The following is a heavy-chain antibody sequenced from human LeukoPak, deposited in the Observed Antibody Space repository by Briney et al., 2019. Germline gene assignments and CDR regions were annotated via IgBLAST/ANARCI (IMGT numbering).Heavy chain of an antibody. Sequence: ASVKVSCKASGYTFTSYYMHWVRQAPGQGLEWMGIINPSGGSTSYAQKFQGRVTMTRDMSTSTVYMELSSLRSEDTTIYYCAKSKHWPAASYWGEGTLVTVSS. CDR2: INPSGGST. V-gene: IGHV1-46*01. CDR1: GYTFTSYY. J-gene: IGHJ4*02. CDR3: AKSKHWPAASY. D-gene: IGHD1-1*01.